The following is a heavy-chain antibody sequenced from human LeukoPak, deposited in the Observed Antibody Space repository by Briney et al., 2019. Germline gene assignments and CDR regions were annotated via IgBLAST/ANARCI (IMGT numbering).Heavy chain of an antibody. CDR1: GFTFSSYC. CDR3: GKDADYYDSSGKVSYFDY. J-gene: IGHJ4*02. V-gene: IGHV3-30*02. CDR2: IRYDGSNK. Sequence: PGGSLRLSCAASGFTFSSYCMHWVRQAPGKGLEWVAFIRYDGSNKYYADSVKGRFTISRDNSKNTLYLKMNSLRAEDTAVYYCGKDADYYDSSGKVSYFDYWGQGTLVTVSS. D-gene: IGHD3-22*01.